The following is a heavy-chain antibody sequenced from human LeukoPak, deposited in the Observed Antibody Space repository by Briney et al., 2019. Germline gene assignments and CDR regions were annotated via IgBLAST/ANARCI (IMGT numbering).Heavy chain of an antibody. CDR3: AKDQSSAWFGEFDY. Sequence: GGSLRLSCAASGFTFSSYSMNWVRQAPGTGLEWVSGISASGGSTHYADAVQGRFTISRDNSKSTLYLQLNTLRAEDTAVYYCAKDQSSAWFGEFDYWGQGTLVTVSS. D-gene: IGHD6-19*01. J-gene: IGHJ4*02. CDR2: ISASGGST. CDR1: GFTFSSYS. V-gene: IGHV3-23*01.